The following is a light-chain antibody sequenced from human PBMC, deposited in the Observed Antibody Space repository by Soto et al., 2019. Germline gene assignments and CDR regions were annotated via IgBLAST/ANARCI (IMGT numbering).Light chain of an antibody. CDR3: QQRSNWPIT. CDR2: DAS. CDR1: QSVSSY. Sequence: EIVLTQSPATLSLSPGERSTLSFMASQSVSSYLAWYQQKPGQAPRLLIYDASNRATGIPARFSGSGSGTDFTLTISSLEPEDFAVYYCQQRSNWPITFGQGTRLEI. J-gene: IGKJ5*01. V-gene: IGKV3-11*01.